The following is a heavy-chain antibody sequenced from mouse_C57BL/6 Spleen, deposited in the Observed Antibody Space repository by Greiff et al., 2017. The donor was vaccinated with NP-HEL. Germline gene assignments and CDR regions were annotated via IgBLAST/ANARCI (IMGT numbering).Heavy chain of an antibody. V-gene: IGHV1-52*01. CDR3: ARSTVATKYFDV. J-gene: IGHJ1*03. CDR1: GYTFTSYW. Sequence: QVQLRQPGAELVRPGSSVKLSCKASGYTFTSYWMHWVKQRPIQGLEWIGNIDPSDSETHYNQKFKEKATLTVNKSSITAYMQLSSLTSEDSAVYYCARSTVATKYFDVWGTGTTVTVSS. CDR2: IDPSDSET. D-gene: IGHD1-1*01.